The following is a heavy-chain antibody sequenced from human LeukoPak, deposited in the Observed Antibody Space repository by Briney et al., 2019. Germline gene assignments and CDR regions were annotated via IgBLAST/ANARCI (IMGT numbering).Heavy chain of an antibody. CDR2: IKQDGSEK. CDR1: GFTFSSYW. CDR3: AKDGPRYCSGGSCYDWFDP. J-gene: IGHJ5*02. D-gene: IGHD2-15*01. Sequence: GGSLRLSCAASGFTFSSYWMSWVRQAPGKGLEWVANIKQDGSEKYYVDSVKGRFTISRDNAKNSLYLQMNSLRAEDTAVYYCAKDGPRYCSGGSCYDWFDPWGQGTLVTVSS. V-gene: IGHV3-7*01.